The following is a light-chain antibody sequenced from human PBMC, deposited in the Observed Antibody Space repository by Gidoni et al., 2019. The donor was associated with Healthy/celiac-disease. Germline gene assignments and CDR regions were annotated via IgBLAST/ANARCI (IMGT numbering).Light chain of an antibody. CDR1: QSISSY. V-gene: IGKV1-39*01. CDR2: AAS. CDR3: QQSYSTLRT. Sequence: IPMTQSPSSLSASVGDRVTITCRASQSISSYLNWYQQKPGKAPKLLIYAASSLQSGVPSRFSGSGSGTDFTLTISSLQPEDFATYYCQQSYSTLRTFXQXTKVEIK. J-gene: IGKJ1*01.